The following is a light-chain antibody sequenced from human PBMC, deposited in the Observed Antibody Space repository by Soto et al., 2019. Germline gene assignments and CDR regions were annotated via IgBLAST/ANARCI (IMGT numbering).Light chain of an antibody. CDR2: RNN. J-gene: IGLJ2*01. V-gene: IGLV1-47*01. Sequence: QSVLTQPPSASGTPGQRVTISCSGSLSNIGSSFIYWYQQLPGSAPKLLINRNNERPSGVPDRFSGSKSGTSASLAISGLRSEDEADYHCAAWDDSLRGVVFGGGTKLTVL. CDR3: AAWDDSLRGVV. CDR1: LSNIGSSF.